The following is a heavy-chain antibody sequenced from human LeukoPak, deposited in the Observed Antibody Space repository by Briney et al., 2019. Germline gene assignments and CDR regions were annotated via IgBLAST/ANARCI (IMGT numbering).Heavy chain of an antibody. V-gene: IGHV3-23*01. CDR3: AKEGGLGSSVYFDY. J-gene: IGHJ4*02. CDR1: GFTFSSYD. D-gene: IGHD6-13*01. Sequence: GGSLRLSCAASGFTFSSYDMSWVRQAPGKGLEWVSAISDSGGSTYYADSVKGRFTISRDNSKNTLYLQMNSLRAEDTAVYYCAKEGGLGSSVYFDYWGQGNLVTVSS. CDR2: ISDSGGST.